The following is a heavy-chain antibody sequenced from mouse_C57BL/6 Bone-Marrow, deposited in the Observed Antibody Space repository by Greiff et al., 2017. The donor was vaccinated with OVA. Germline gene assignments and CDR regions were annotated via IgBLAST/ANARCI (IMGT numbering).Heavy chain of an antibody. CDR2: IDPSDSYT. CDR1: GYTFTSYW. D-gene: IGHD1-1*01. V-gene: IGHV1-50*01. Sequence: QVQLQQPGAELVKPGASVKLSCKASGYTFTSYWMQWVKQRPGQGLEWIGEIDPSDSYTNYNQKFKGKATLTVDTSSSTAYMQLISLTSEVSAVYYCAREEDYYGSSTFYGGQGTLVTVSA. J-gene: IGHJ3*01. CDR3: AREEDYYGSSTFY.